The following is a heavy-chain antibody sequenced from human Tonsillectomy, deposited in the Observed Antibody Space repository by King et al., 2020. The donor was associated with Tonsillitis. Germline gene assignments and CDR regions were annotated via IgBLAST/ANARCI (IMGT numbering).Heavy chain of an antibody. Sequence: VQLQESGPGLVKPSQILSLTCSVSGGSIGSGSYYWSWIRQPAGKGLEWMGRMSTSGNTNYNPSLKSRITMSLDTSKNHFTLKLSSVTATDTAVYYCARDRAWGTGDAFEIWGQGTMVTVSS. D-gene: IGHD7-27*01. J-gene: IGHJ3*02. CDR3: ARDRAWGTGDAFEI. CDR2: MSTSGNT. CDR1: GGSIGSGSYY. V-gene: IGHV4-61*02.